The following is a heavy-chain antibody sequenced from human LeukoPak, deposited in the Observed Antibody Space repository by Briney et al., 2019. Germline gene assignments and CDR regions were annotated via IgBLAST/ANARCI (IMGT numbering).Heavy chain of an antibody. CDR1: GYTLTELS. CDR2: INPNSGGT. D-gene: IGHD6-13*01. V-gene: IGHV1-2*02. J-gene: IGHJ5*02. Sequence: ASVKVSCKVSGYTLTELSMHWVRQAPGQGLEWMGWINPNSGGTNYAQKFQGRVTMTRDTSISTAYMELSRLRSDDTAVYYCAREGAAAGWFDPWGQGTLVTVSS. CDR3: AREGAAAGWFDP.